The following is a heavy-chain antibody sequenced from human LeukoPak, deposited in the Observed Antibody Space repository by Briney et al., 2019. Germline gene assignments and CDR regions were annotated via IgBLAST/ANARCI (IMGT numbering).Heavy chain of an antibody. D-gene: IGHD5-18*01. Sequence: PGRSLRHSCAASGFTFSSYAMHWVRQAPGKGLEWVAVISYDGSNKYYADSVKGRFTISRDNSKNTLYLQMNSLRAEDTAVYYCARDGRVYSYGPAYFDYWGQGTLVTVSS. CDR3: ARDGRVYSYGPAYFDY. CDR2: ISYDGSNK. CDR1: GFTFSSYA. J-gene: IGHJ4*02. V-gene: IGHV3-30*04.